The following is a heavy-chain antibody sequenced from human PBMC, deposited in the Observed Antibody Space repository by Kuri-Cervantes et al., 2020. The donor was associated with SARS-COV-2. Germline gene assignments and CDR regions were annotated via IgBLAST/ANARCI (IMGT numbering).Heavy chain of an antibody. D-gene: IGHD5-18*01. CDR3: ALRGGYSYGYYFDY. V-gene: IGHV3-48*01. CDR2: ISSSSSTI. Sequence: GGSLRLSCAASGFTFSSYSMNWVRQAPGKGLEWVSYISSSSSTIYYADSVKGRFTISRDNSKNTLYLQMNSLRAEDTAVYYCALRGGYSYGYYFDYWGQGTLVTVSS. J-gene: IGHJ4*02. CDR1: GFTFSSYS.